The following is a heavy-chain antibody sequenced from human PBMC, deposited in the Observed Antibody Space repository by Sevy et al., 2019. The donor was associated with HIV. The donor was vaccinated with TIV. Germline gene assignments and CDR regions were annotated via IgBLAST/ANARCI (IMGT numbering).Heavy chain of an antibody. CDR1: GYSISSGYY. J-gene: IGHJ6*02. CDR3: ARVSITIFGVVGYGMDV. D-gene: IGHD3-3*01. Sequence: SETLSLTCTVSGYSISSGYYWGWIRQPPGKGLEWIGSIYHSGSTYYNPSLKSRVTISVDTSKNQFSLKLSSVTAADTAVYYCARVSITIFGVVGYGMDVWGQRTTVTVSS. V-gene: IGHV4-38-2*02. CDR2: IYHSGST.